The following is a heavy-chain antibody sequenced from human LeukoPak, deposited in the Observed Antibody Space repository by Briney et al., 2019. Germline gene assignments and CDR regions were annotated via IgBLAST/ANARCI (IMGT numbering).Heavy chain of an antibody. CDR1: GFTFSSYS. CDR2: ISSSSSTI. J-gene: IGHJ5*02. Sequence: GGSLRLSCAASGFTFSSYSMNWVRQAPGKGLEWVSYISSSSSTIYYADSVKGRFTISRDNAKNSLYLQMNSLRAEDTAVYYCARDPSSGWYLKGWFDPWGQGTLVTVSS. D-gene: IGHD6-19*01. CDR3: ARDPSSGWYLKGWFDP. V-gene: IGHV3-48*01.